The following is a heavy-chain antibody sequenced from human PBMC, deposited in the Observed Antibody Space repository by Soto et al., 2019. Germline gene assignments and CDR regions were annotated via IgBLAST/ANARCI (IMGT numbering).Heavy chain of an antibody. CDR1: GYTFTSYY. J-gene: IGHJ5*02. CDR3: AREGADFWSGYYDNWFDP. V-gene: IGHV1-46*01. D-gene: IGHD3-3*01. CDR2: INPSGGST. Sequence: ASVKVSWKASGYTFTSYYMHWVRQAPGQGLEWMGIINPSGGSTSYAQKFQGRVTMTRDTSTSTVYMELSSLRSEDTAVYYCAREGADFWSGYYDNWFDPWGQGTLVTVSS.